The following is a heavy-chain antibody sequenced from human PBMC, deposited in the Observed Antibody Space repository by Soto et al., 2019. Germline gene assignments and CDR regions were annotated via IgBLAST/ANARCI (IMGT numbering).Heavy chain of an antibody. J-gene: IGHJ4*02. V-gene: IGHV3-7*03. CDR1: GFTFSTYW. CDR3: ARENWGSYDY. D-gene: IGHD7-27*01. CDR2: MAQEGSEK. Sequence: PGGSLRLSCAASGFTFSTYWMTWVRQGPGKGPEWVATMAQEGSEKYHADSVKGRFTISRDNARNSLYLQMNSLRAEDTAVYYCARENWGSYDYWGQGTLVTVSS.